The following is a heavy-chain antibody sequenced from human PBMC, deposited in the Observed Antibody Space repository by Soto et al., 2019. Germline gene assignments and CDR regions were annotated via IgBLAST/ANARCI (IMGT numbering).Heavy chain of an antibody. CDR2: IYYSGST. CDR3: AKDMGKKRITIFGVVQAFDL. Sequence: QVQLQESGPGLVKPSQTLSLTCTVSGGSISSGGYYWSWIRQHPGKGLEWIGYIYYSGSTYYTPSLKSRVTISVDTSKNQFSLKLSSVTAADTAVYYCAKDMGKKRITIFGVVQAFDLWGRGTLVTVSS. V-gene: IGHV4-31*03. D-gene: IGHD3-3*01. CDR1: GGSISSGGYY. J-gene: IGHJ2*01.